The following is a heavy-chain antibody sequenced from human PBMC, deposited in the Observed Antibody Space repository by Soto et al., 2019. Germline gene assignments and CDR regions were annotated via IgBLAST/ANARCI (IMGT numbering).Heavy chain of an antibody. Sequence: QVHLVESGGGLVKPGGSLRLSCVASGFTFSDYYMTWIRQAPGKGLEWVSYISSTGSYTNYADSVKGRFTISGDNAKNALELQMNRLGAEDTAVYFCARSQLPVTGLDVWGQGTTVSVSS. J-gene: IGHJ6*02. D-gene: IGHD2-2*01. V-gene: IGHV3-11*05. CDR1: GFTFSDYY. CDR2: ISSTGSYT. CDR3: ARSQLPVTGLDV.